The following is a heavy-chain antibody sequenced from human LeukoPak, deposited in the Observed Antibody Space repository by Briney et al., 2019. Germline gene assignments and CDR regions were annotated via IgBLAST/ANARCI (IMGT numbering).Heavy chain of an antibody. V-gene: IGHV3-23*01. CDR1: GFTFTNFG. D-gene: IGHD6-25*01. CDR3: SKGVGEVASAADS. J-gene: IGHJ5*01. Sequence: GGSLRLSCAASGFTFTNFGMSWVRQAPGKGLEWVSAIFGNGVTTYYADSVKGRFIISRDNSQNRLFLQVSSLRVEDTAGYYWSKGVGEVASAADSLGQGNLVTGSS. CDR2: IFGNGVTT.